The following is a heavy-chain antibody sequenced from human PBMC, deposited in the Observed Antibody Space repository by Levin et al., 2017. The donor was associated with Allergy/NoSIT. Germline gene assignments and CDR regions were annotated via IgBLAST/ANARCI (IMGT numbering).Heavy chain of an antibody. Sequence: EAQGKGLEWMGRIIPILGITNYAQKFQGRVTITADKSTSTAYMELNSLRSEDTAVYYCARVSVAGVGYYYYGMDVWGQGTTVTVSS. CDR3: ARVSVAGVGYYYYGMDV. V-gene: IGHV1-69*04. D-gene: IGHD6-19*01. CDR2: IIPILGIT. J-gene: IGHJ6*02.